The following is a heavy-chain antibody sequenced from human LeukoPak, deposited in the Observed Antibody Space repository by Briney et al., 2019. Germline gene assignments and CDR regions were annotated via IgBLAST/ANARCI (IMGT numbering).Heavy chain of an antibody. Sequence: SETLSLTCTVSGGSISSCSYYWGWIRQPPGKGLEWIGSIYYSGSTYYNPSLKSRVTISVNTSKNQFFLKLSSVTAADTAVYYCARQAGGMIRGILPFDDWGQGTLVTVSS. D-gene: IGHD3-10*01. J-gene: IGHJ4*02. CDR1: GGSISSCSYY. CDR2: IYYSGST. CDR3: ARQAGGMIRGILPFDD. V-gene: IGHV4-39*01.